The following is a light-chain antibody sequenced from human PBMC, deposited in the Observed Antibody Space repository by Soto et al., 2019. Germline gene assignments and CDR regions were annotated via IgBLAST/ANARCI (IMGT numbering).Light chain of an antibody. Sequence: QPVLTQPASVSGSPGQSITISCTGTSSDVGGYNYVSWYQQHPGKAPKLMISEVSNRPSWVSNRFSGSKSGNTASLTISGLQTEDEADYYCSSYRSPRVVFCGGTKLTV. V-gene: IGLV2-14*01. J-gene: IGLJ2*01. CDR3: SSYRSPRVV. CDR1: SSDVGGYNY. CDR2: EVS.